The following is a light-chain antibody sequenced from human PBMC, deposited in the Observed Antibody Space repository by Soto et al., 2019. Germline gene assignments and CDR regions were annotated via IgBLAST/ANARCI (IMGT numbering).Light chain of an antibody. CDR2: AAS. CDR3: QQSHSAPLT. V-gene: IGKV1-39*01. J-gene: IGKJ4*01. Sequence: QMTQSPSFLFASVGDRVTITCRASQSISSHLNWYQQKVGQTPRLLIYAASTLQSEVPPRFSGSGSGTEFTLTISGLQREDFATYYCQQSHSAPLTFGGGTKIQI. CDR1: QSISSH.